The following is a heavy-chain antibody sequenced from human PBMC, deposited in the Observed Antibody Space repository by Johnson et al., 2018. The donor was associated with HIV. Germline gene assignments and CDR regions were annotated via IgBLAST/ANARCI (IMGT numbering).Heavy chain of an antibody. CDR3: ASRGLANAFDI. CDR2: ISNSSFTL. V-gene: IGHV3-11*04. J-gene: IGHJ3*02. D-gene: IGHD3-10*01. Sequence: QVQLVESGGGLVKPGGSLKLSCATSGFTFSDYYMSWIRQAPGKGLEWLSYISNSSFTLYYAVSVKGRFSISRDNAKSSVYLQMNSLRAEYTAVYFCASRGLANAFDIWGQVTRVTVTS. CDR1: GFTFSDYY.